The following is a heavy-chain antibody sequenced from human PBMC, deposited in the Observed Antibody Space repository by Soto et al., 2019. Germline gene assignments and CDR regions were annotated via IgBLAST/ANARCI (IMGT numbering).Heavy chain of an antibody. CDR3: VRGTLA. CDR1: GGSISSGVYY. D-gene: IGHD5-12*01. CDR2: IHYSGST. V-gene: IGHV4-31*03. Sequence: PSETLSLTCTVSGGSISSGVYYWSWIRQHPGKGLEWLGHIHYSGSTKYNPSLESRVTISVDMSENQFSLKLSSMTDADTAVYYCVRGTLAWGQGILVTVSS. J-gene: IGHJ4*02.